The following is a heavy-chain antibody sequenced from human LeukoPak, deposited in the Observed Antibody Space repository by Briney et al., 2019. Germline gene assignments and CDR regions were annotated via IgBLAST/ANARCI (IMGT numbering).Heavy chain of an antibody. D-gene: IGHD5-24*01. CDR2: INHSGST. J-gene: IGHJ3*02. CDR1: GGSFSGYY. Sequence: PSETLSLTCAVYGGSFSGYYWSWIRQPPGKGLEWIGEINHSGSTNYNPSLKSRVTISVDTSKNQFSLKLSSVTAADTAVYYCARARRPKWERDGYTSKESAFDIWGQGTMVTVS. V-gene: IGHV4-34*01. CDR3: ARARRPKWERDGYTSKESAFDI.